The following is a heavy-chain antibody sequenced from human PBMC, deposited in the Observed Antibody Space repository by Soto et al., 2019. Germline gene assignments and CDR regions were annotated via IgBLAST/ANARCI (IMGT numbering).Heavy chain of an antibody. J-gene: IGHJ3*02. D-gene: IGHD5-12*01. CDR3: AADLGRAWLPFNAFDI. Sequence: QMQLVQSGPEVKKPGTSVKVSCKASGFTFSTSAVQWVRQARGQRLEWIGWIVVGSGNTNYAQQFQERVTITRDMSTSTSYMELSSLRSEDTAVYYCAADLGRAWLPFNAFDIWGEWTMVTVSS. CDR2: IVVGSGNT. CDR1: GFTFSTSA. V-gene: IGHV1-58*01.